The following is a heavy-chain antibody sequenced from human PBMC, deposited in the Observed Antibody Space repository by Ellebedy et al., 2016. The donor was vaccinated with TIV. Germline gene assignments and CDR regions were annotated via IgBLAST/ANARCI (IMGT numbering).Heavy chain of an antibody. D-gene: IGHD2-15*01. V-gene: IGHV3-23*01. J-gene: IGHJ4*02. CDR3: AKDRHPSVFGGSPGGAGFDY. CDR1: GFTFSSYA. Sequence: GESLKISXAASGFTFSSYAMNWLRQAPGKGLEWVSATSDSGTSTDYADSVKGRFTISRDNSKNTLHLQMNSLRAEDTAVYYCAKDRHPSVFGGSPGGAGFDYWGQGTLVTVSS. CDR2: TSDSGTST.